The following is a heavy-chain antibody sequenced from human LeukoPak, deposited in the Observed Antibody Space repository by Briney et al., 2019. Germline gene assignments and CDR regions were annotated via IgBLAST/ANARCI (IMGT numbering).Heavy chain of an antibody. Sequence: SETLSLTCTVSGGSISSSSYYWGWIRQPPGKGLEWIGTIYYSGSTYYNPSLKSRVTISVDTSKNQFSLKLSSVTAADTAVYYCARLLPQPRRGQLPWHYWGQGTLVTVSS. J-gene: IGHJ4*02. D-gene: IGHD2-2*01. V-gene: IGHV4-39*07. CDR3: ARLLPQPRRGQLPWHY. CDR1: GGSISSSSYY. CDR2: IYYSGST.